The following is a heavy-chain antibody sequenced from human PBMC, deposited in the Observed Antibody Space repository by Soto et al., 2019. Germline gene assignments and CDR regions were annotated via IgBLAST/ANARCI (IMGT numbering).Heavy chain of an antibody. Sequence: QVQLVESEGGVVQPGRSLRLSCTASGFTFSNYGMHWVRQAPGKGLEWVTVISYDGNVAYYADSVKGRFTSSRDNSKNTLYLQMNSLRTKDPAVYYCAKEGPITNWYFDYWGQGTLVTVSS. V-gene: IGHV3-30*18. D-gene: IGHD1-1*01. CDR2: ISYDGNVA. CDR3: AKEGPITNWYFDY. CDR1: GFTFSNYG. J-gene: IGHJ4*02.